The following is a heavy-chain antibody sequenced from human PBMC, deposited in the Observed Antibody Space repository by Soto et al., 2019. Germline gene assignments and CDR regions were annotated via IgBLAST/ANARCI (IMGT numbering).Heavy chain of an antibody. CDR1: GGSISSNY. CDR3: ARVFGNFWSGYQIDY. CDR2: IHASGTT. D-gene: IGHD3-3*01. Sequence: LSLTCTVSGGSISSNYWTWIRQPPGKALERIGHIHASGTTYYSPSLSGRIAISLDTSKNQSSLRLTSVTTADTAVYYCARVFGNFWSGYQIDYWGQGTRVTVSS. J-gene: IGHJ4*02. V-gene: IGHV4-59*01.